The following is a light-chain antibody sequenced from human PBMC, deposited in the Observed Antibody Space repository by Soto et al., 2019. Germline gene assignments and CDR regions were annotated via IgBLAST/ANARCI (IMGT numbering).Light chain of an antibody. CDR2: EVT. CDR3: SSYTSRSTYV. CDR1: SSDVGRFNF. Sequence: AVLTQPASVSGSPGQSITISCTGTSSDVGRFNFVSWFQQHPRKAPKLLIYEVTKRPSGLSNRFPRSKPGNTASLNNSGLQTDDEADYYCSSYTSRSTYVFGTGPKVTVL. J-gene: IGLJ1*01. V-gene: IGLV2-14*01.